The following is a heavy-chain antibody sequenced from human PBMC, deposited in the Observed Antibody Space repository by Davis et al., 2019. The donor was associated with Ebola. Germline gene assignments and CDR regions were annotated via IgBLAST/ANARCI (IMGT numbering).Heavy chain of an antibody. Sequence: GESLNIYCAASGFTFSGSAMHWLRQASGKGLEWVGRIRSKANSYAPAYAASVKGRFTISRDDSKNTAYLQMNSLKTEDTAVYYCTSQAGITGSEGDYWGQGTLVTVSS. D-gene: IGHD1-20*01. J-gene: IGHJ4*02. CDR2: IRSKANSYAP. CDR3: TSQAGITGSEGDY. V-gene: IGHV3-73*01. CDR1: GFTFSGSA.